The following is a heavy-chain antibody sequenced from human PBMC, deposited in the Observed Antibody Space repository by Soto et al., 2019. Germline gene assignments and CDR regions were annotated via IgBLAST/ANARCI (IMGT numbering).Heavy chain of an antibody. CDR2: VNPILSLS. V-gene: IGHV1-69*02. CDR1: GDTFSFYS. Sequence: QVQLVQSGAEVKRPGSSVKVSCKASGDTFSFYSINWVRQAPVLGLEWMGRVNPILSLSNYAQRFKGRVTLTADKSTSTAYMVISTLRSEDTAIYYCATSYGSGYRAFDYWGQGAQVIVSS. CDR3: ATSYGSGYRAFDY. J-gene: IGHJ4*02. D-gene: IGHD3-10*01.